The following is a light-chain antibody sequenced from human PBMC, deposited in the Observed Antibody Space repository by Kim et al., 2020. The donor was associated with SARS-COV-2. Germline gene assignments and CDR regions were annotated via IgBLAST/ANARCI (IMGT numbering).Light chain of an antibody. CDR3: QQYGSSPRT. CDR2: GAS. J-gene: IGKJ1*01. Sequence: EIVLTQSPGTLSLSPGERATLSCRASQSVSSNYVAWDQQTHGQAPRLLICGASRRATGIPDRFSGNESGTDFTLTISRLEPEDFAVFYWQQYGSSPRTFGQGTKVDIK. V-gene: IGKV3-20*01. CDR1: QSVSSNY.